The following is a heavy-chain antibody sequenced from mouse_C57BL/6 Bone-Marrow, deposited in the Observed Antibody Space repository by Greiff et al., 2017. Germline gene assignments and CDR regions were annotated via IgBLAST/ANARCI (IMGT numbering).Heavy chain of an antibody. D-gene: IGHD1-1*01. CDR3: AREIYYYGSSPNYFDY. J-gene: IGHJ2*01. CDR1: GYAFTNYL. CDR2: INPGSGGT. Sequence: VQLQQSGAELVRPGTSVKVSCKASGYAFTNYLIEWVKQRPGQGLEWIGVINPGSGGTNYNEKFKGKATLTADKSSSTAYMQLSSLTSEDSAVYFCAREIYYYGSSPNYFDYWGQGTTLTVSS. V-gene: IGHV1-54*01.